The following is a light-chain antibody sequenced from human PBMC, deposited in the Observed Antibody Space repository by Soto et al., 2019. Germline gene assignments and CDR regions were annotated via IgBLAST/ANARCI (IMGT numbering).Light chain of an antibody. J-gene: IGKJ2*03. Sequence: DIQMTQSPSSVSASIGDTVTITCRASQDINVDLNWYQQKPGEVPKLLIYSASTLHSGVPSRFSGSGSETDFTLTIRSLQPEDFATYYCQHGYGAPYSCGQGTKVDI. CDR1: QDINVD. V-gene: IGKV1-39*01. CDR2: SAS. CDR3: QHGYGAPYS.